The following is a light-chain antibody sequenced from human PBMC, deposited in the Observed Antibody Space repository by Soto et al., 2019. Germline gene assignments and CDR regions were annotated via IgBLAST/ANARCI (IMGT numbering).Light chain of an antibody. CDR1: SSNVGSNT. CDR3: AAWDDSRNAVV. CDR2: HNN. V-gene: IGLV1-44*01. Sequence: QLVLTQPPSASGTPGQRVTISCSGSSSNVGSNTVDWYQQLPGTAPKLLIYHNNQRPSGVPDRLSGSKSCTSASLAISGLQSEEEADYYCAAWDDSRNAVVFGGGTQLTVL. J-gene: IGLJ2*01.